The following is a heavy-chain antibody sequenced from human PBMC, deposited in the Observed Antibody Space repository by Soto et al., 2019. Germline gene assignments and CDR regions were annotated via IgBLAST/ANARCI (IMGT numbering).Heavy chain of an antibody. CDR3: ARETDGMDV. CDR2: VSYDGRNK. V-gene: IGHV3-30-3*01. CDR1: GFTFSVYA. J-gene: IGHJ6*02. Sequence: QMQLVESGGGVVQPGRSLRLSCAASGFTFSVYAMHWVRQAPGKGLEWVAVVSYDGRNKYYIDSVEGRFTISRDNSKNTPYLQMSSLRGEDTAVYYCARETDGMDVWGQGTTVTVSS.